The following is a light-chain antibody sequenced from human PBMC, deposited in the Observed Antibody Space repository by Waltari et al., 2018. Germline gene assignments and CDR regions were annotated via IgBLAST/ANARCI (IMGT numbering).Light chain of an antibody. CDR1: NIGSKS. Sequence: SYVLTQPPSVSVAPGQTARITCGGNNIGSKSVHGYQQKPGQAPVLVVYEDSDRPSGIPGRFSGSNSGNTATLTISRVEAGDEADYYCQVWDSSSDHYVFGTGTKVTVL. J-gene: IGLJ1*01. CDR3: QVWDSSSDHYV. V-gene: IGLV3-21*02. CDR2: EDS.